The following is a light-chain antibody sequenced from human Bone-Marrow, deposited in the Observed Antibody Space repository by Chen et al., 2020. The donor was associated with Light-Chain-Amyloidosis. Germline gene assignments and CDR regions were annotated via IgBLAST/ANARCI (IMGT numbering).Light chain of an antibody. Sequence: QSALPQPASVSGSPGQSITISCTGTSSDVGGYNYVPWYQQHPGKAPKLIIYDVSNRPSGVSNPFSGSKSGNTASLTISGLQAEDEADYYCSSYTSSSTWVFGGGTKLTVL. CDR1: SSDVGGYNY. J-gene: IGLJ3*02. V-gene: IGLV2-14*01. CDR3: SSYTSSSTWV. CDR2: DVS.